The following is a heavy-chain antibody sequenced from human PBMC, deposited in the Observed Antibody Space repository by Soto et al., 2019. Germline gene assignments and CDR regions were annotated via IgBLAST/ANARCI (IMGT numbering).Heavy chain of an antibody. Sequence: PSETLSLTCAVSGGSISSGGYSWSWIRQPPGKGLEWIGYIYHSGSTYYNPSLKSRVTISVDRSKNQFSLKLSSVTAADTAVYYCARASYDYVWGSYPAHFDYWGQGTLVTVS. CDR1: GGSISSGGYS. CDR3: ARASYDYVWGSYPAHFDY. CDR2: IYHSGST. V-gene: IGHV4-30-2*01. J-gene: IGHJ4*02. D-gene: IGHD3-16*02.